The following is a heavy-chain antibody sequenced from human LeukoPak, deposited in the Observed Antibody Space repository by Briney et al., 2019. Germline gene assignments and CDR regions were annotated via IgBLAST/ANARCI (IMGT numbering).Heavy chain of an antibody. Sequence: GEALQISCKGSGYGFTSYWIAWVRRMPGKGLEWMGVIYPGDSDTRYSPSLQGQVTISADKSISTAYLQWSSLKASDTAIYYCARQEMDYYYYMDVWGKGTTVTVSS. D-gene: IGHD5-24*01. CDR3: ARQEMDYYYYMDV. CDR2: IYPGDSDT. J-gene: IGHJ6*03. CDR1: GYGFTSYW. V-gene: IGHV5-51*01.